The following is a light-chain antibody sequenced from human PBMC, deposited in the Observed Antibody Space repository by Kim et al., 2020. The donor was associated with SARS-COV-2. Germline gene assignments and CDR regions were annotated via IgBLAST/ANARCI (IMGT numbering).Light chain of an antibody. Sequence: ELVLTQSPGTLSLSPGERATLSCRTSQSVSSSYLARYQQKPGQAPRLLIYGASSRATGIPDRFSGSGSGTDFTLTINRLEPEDFAVYYCQQYGSSPLTFGQGTKVDIK. J-gene: IGKJ1*01. V-gene: IGKV3-20*01. CDR3: QQYGSSPLT. CDR1: QSVSSSY. CDR2: GAS.